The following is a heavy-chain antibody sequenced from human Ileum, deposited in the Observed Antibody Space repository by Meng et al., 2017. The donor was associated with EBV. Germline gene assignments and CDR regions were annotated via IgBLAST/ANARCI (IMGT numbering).Heavy chain of an antibody. Sequence: VQLQGSGPGLVQPSGDLSLTCAGSGGAISSSNWWSWVRQPPGKGLEWIGEIYHSGSTNYNPSLKSRVTISVDKSKNQFSLNLSSVTAADTAVYYCARVGQWLPIDYWGQGTLVTVSS. CDR1: GGAISSSNW. J-gene: IGHJ4*02. CDR2: IYHSGST. V-gene: IGHV4-4*02. D-gene: IGHD6-19*01. CDR3: ARVGQWLPIDY.